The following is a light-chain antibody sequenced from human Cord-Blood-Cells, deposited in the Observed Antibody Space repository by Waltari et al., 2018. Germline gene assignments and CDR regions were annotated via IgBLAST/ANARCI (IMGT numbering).Light chain of an antibody. CDR3: SSYTSSSTLVV. CDR1: SRDVGGYNY. CDR2: EVC. Sequence: QSALTQPASVSGSPGQSITISCTGTSRDVGGYNYVSWYQQHPGKAPKLMIYEVCNRPSGVSNRYSGSKYGNTASLTISGLHAEGEADYYCSSYTSSSTLVVFGGGTKLTVL. V-gene: IGLV2-14*01. J-gene: IGLJ2*01.